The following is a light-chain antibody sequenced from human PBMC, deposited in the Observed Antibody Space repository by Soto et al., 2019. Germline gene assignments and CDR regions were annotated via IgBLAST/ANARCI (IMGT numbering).Light chain of an antibody. CDR3: QQYHNWPPIT. CDR2: GAS. V-gene: IGKV3D-15*01. Sequence: EIVLTQSPGTLSLSPGERATLSCWASQSVSNRYLAWYQQKPGQAPRLLIYGASTRATGIPARFSGSGSGTEFTLTISNLQSEDFAVYFCQQYHNWPPITFGQGTRLEI. J-gene: IGKJ5*01. CDR1: QSVSNRY.